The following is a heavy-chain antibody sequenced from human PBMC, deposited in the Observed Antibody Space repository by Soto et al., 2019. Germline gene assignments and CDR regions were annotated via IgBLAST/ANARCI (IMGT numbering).Heavy chain of an antibody. J-gene: IGHJ4*02. CDR3: ARVNGAYFDY. CDR2: MIPNSGNP. CDR1: GYTFTSYD. V-gene: IGHV1-8*01. D-gene: IGHD4-17*01. Sequence: QVQLVQSGAEVKKPGASVKVSCKASGYTFTSYDINWVRQATGQGLEWMGWMIPNSGNPVYAQKFEGRVTMTSGTSISTHYIELSSLTSEDAAVYYCARVNGAYFDYWGQGTLVTVSS.